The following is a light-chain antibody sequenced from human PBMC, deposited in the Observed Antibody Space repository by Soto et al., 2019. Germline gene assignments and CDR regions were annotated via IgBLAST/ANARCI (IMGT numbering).Light chain of an antibody. J-gene: IGKJ1*01. V-gene: IGKV3-11*01. CDR1: QYVGTR. Sequence: EIVLTQSPATLSSSPGETATLSCRASQYVGTRLAWYQHKPGQAPRLLIYYTSNRATGIPARFSGSGSGTDFTLIISSLAPEDFAIYYCHQRQSWPRTFGQGNKVEIK. CDR2: YTS. CDR3: HQRQSWPRT.